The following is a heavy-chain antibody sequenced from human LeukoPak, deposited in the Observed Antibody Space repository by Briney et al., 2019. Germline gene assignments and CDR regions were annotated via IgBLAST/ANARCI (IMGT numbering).Heavy chain of an antibody. CDR1: GFTFSNYG. Sequence: PGGTLRLSCAASGFTFSNYGMSWVRQAPRKGLEWVSAISGSGGSTYYADSVKGRFTISRDNSKNTLYLQMNSLRAEDTAVYYCAYSSVAIFGMRGYYYMDVWGKGTTVTVSS. J-gene: IGHJ6*03. CDR2: ISGSGGST. D-gene: IGHD3-3*01. CDR3: AYSSVAIFGMRGYYYMDV. V-gene: IGHV3-23*01.